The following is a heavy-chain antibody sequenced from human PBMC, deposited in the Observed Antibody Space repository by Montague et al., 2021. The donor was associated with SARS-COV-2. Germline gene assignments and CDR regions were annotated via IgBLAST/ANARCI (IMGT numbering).Heavy chain of an antibody. CDR2: IYYSGST. Sequence: SETLSLTCTVSGGSISSYYWSWIRQPPGKGLEWIGYIYYSGSTNCNPSLKSRVTTSVDTSKNQFSLKLSSVTAADTAVYYCARLGLQLLGGHYFDYWDQGTLVTVSS. CDR1: GGSISSYY. D-gene: IGHD5-24*01. CDR3: ARLGLQLLGGHYFDY. J-gene: IGHJ4*02. V-gene: IGHV4-59*08.